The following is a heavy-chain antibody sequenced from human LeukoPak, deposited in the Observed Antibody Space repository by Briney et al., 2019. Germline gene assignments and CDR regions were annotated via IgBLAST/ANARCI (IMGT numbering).Heavy chain of an antibody. D-gene: IGHD3-10*01. CDR1: GGSISSGGYY. CDR3: AAGSYDILDV. Sequence: SETLSLTCTVSGGSISSGGYYWSWIRQHPGKGLEWIGYIYYSGSTYYNPSLKSRVTISVDTSKNQFSLKLSSVTAADTAVYYCAAGSYDILDVWGQGTTVTASS. V-gene: IGHV4-31*03. CDR2: IYYSGST. J-gene: IGHJ6*02.